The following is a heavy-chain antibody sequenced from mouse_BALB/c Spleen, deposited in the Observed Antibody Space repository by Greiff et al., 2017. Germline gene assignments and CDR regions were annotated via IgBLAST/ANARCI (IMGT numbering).Heavy chain of an antibody. V-gene: IGHV1S29*02. D-gene: IGHD1-1*01. J-gene: IGHJ2*01. CDR3: ARTDYYGSSSYYFDY. Sequence: VQLQQSGPELVKPGASVKISCKASGYTFTDYNMHWVKQSHGKSLEWIGYIYPYNGGTGYNQKFKSKATLTVDNSSSTAYMELRSLTSEDSAVYYCARTDYYGSSSYYFDYWGQGTTLTVSS. CDR1: GYTFTDYN. CDR2: IYPYNGGT.